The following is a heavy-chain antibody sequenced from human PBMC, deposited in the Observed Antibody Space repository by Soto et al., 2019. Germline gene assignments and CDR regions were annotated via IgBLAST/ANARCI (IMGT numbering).Heavy chain of an antibody. D-gene: IGHD2-15*01. Sequence: ASVKVSCKTSGYSFIGYYIHWVRQAPGQGLEWVGWISPNSGASKYADNFQGRVTMTRDRSTSTVYMELTGLISDDTAVYYCARDPSSGEVGYWGQGTLVTVSS. CDR2: ISPNSGAS. CDR1: GYSFIGYY. CDR3: ARDPSSGEVGY. J-gene: IGHJ4*02. V-gene: IGHV1-2*02.